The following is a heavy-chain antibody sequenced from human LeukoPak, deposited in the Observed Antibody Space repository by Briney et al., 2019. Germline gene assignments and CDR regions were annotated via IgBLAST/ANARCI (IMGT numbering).Heavy chain of an antibody. CDR1: GFTFSSYA. J-gene: IGHJ4*02. CDR2: ISGSGGST. V-gene: IGHV3-23*01. CDR3: AKTPPYDFWSGRQVWYFDY. Sequence: GASLGLSCAASGFTFSSYAMSWVRQAPGKGLEWVSAISGSGGSTYYADSVKGRFTISRDNSKNTLYLQMNSLRAEDTAVYYCAKTPPYDFWSGRQVWYFDYWGQGTLVTVSS. D-gene: IGHD3-3*01.